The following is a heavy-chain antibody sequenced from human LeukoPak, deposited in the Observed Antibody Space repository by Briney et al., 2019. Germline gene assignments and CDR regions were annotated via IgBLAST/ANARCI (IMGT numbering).Heavy chain of an antibody. Sequence: SETLSLTYTVSGGSISSYYWSWIRQPPGKGPEWIGYIYYSGSTNYNPSLKSRVTISVDTSKNQFSLKLSSVTAADTAVYYCARDRDSSGYYIVWGQGTLVTVSS. CDR3: ARDRDSSGYYIV. CDR2: IYYSGST. D-gene: IGHD3-22*01. V-gene: IGHV4-59*01. CDR1: GGSISSYY. J-gene: IGHJ4*02.